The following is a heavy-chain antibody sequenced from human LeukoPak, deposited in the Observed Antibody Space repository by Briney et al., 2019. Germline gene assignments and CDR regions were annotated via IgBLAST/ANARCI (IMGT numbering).Heavy chain of an antibody. D-gene: IGHD3-22*01. V-gene: IGHV1-24*01. CDR3: ATDLDSSGYNPGDAFDI. CDR2: FDPEDGET. CDR1: GYTLTELS. Sequence: ASVKVSCKVSGYTLTELSMHWVRQAPGKGLEWMGGFDPEDGETIYAQKFQGRVTMTEDTSTDTAYMELSSLRSEDTAVYYCATDLDSSGYNPGDAFDIWSQGTMVTVSS. J-gene: IGHJ3*02.